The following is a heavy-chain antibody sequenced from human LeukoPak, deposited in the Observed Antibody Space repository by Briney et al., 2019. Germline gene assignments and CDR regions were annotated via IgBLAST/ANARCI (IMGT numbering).Heavy chain of an antibody. CDR1: GFTFSSYA. V-gene: IGHV3-23*01. CDR3: ATQTSEAGTGDAFDI. J-gene: IGHJ3*02. CDR2: ISGSGGST. D-gene: IGHD6-13*01. Sequence: GGSLRLSCAASGFTFSSYAMSWVRQAPGKGLEWVSAISGSGGSTYYADSVKGRFTISRDNSKNTLYLQMNSLRAEDTAVYYCATQTSEAGTGDAFDIWGQGTMVTVSS.